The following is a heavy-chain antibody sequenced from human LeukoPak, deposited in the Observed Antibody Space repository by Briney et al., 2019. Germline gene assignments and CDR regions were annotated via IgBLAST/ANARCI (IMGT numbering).Heavy chain of an antibody. CDR1: GGSISSHY. J-gene: IGHJ6*03. CDR2: MSYSGSP. D-gene: IGHD4-11*01. Sequence: SETLSLTCTVPGGSISSHYWSWIRLPPGKGLEWIASMSYSGSPNYSPSLKSRVTISVDTSKNQFSLKLSSVTAADTAVYYCARGVYSSYGCYYYHMDVWGKGTSVTVSS. V-gene: IGHV4-59*11. CDR3: ARGVYSSYGCYYYHMDV.